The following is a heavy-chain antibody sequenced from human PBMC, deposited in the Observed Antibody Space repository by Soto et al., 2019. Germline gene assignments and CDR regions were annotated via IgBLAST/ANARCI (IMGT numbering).Heavy chain of an antibody. Sequence: PGESLKISCKGSGYSFTSYWISWVRQMPGKGLEWMGRIDPSDSYTNYSPSFQGHVTISADKSISTAYLQWSSLKASDTAMYYCAGNYGSGSYYNAPMDVWGQGTTVTAP. V-gene: IGHV5-10-1*01. CDR3: AGNYGSGSYYNAPMDV. CDR2: IDPSDSYT. D-gene: IGHD3-10*01. J-gene: IGHJ6*02. CDR1: GYSFTSYW.